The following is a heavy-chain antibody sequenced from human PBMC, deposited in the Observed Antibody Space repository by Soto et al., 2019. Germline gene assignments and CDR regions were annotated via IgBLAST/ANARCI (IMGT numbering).Heavy chain of an antibody. Sequence: QVQLVQPGAEVKKPGDSVKLSCKASGYTLTSFYIHWVRQPPGQGLEWMGIINPNGGSKNYAHNFQGRVTMTRDTSTSTVYLDLSSLRSEDTAVYYCARGLASGDYWGQGTLVTVYS. CDR3: ARGLASGDY. J-gene: IGHJ4*02. D-gene: IGHD6-6*01. CDR2: INPNGGSK. V-gene: IGHV1-46*03. CDR1: GYTLTSFY.